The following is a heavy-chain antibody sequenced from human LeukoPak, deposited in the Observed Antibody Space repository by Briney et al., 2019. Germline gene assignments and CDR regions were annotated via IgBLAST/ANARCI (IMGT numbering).Heavy chain of an antibody. Sequence: PGGSLRLPCAASGFTVSSNYMTWVRQAPGKGLEWVSIIYSGGTTYYADSVKGRFTISRDNSKNTLYLQMNSLRAEDTAVYYCARLYYYVSGTYSRYFDYWGQGTLVTVSS. CDR1: GFTVSSNY. CDR3: ARLYYYVSGTYSRYFDY. CDR2: IYSGGTT. D-gene: IGHD3-10*01. V-gene: IGHV3-53*01. J-gene: IGHJ4*02.